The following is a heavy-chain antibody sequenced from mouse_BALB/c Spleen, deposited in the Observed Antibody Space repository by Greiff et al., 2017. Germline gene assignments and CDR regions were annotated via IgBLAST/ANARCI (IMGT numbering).Heavy chain of an antibody. CDR1: GYTFSSYW. V-gene: IGHV1-9*01. Sequence: VQLQESAAELARPGASVKISCKATGYTFSSYWIEWVKQRPGHGLEWIGEILPGSGSTNYNEKFKGKATFTADTSSNTAYMQLSSLTSEDSAVYYCARGELYYGYVFAYWGQGTLVTVSA. D-gene: IGHD1-2*01. CDR2: ILPGSGST. CDR3: ARGELYYGYVFAY. J-gene: IGHJ3*01.